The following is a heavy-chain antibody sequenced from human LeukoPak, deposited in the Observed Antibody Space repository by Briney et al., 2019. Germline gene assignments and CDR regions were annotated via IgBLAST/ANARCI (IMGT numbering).Heavy chain of an antibody. CDR1: GFTFSSYA. D-gene: IGHD5-18*01. CDR3: ARDSDGYPGYYFDY. CDR2: ISGSGGST. J-gene: IGHJ4*02. Sequence: GGSLRPSCAASGFTFSSYAMSWVRQAPGKGLEWVSAISGSGGSTYYADSVKGRFTISRDNSKNTLYLQMNSLRAEDTAVYYCARDSDGYPGYYFDYWGQGTLVTVSS. V-gene: IGHV3-23*01.